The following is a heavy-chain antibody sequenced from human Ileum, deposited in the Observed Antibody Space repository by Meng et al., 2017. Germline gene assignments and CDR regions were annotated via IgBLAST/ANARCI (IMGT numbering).Heavy chain of an antibody. CDR1: GFSFSAAW. V-gene: IGHV3-15*01. Sequence: GESLKISCAASGFSFSAAWMSWVRQAPGKGLEWVGHIKARTDGGTTAYAAPVKDRFIISRDDSKTTVYLQMNSLKSEDTAVYFCTDGRTLWGQGTMVTVSS. CDR3: TDGRTL. D-gene: IGHD4-23*01. J-gene: IGHJ3*01. CDR2: IKARTDGGTT.